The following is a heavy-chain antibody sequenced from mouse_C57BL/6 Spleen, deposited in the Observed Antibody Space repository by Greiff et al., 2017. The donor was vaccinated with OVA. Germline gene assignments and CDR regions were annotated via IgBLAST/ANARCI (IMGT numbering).Heavy chain of an antibody. CDR1: GFTFSSYA. D-gene: IGHD1-1*01. CDR3: TRDGYGSSPAFFDV. V-gene: IGHV5-9-1*02. Sequence: EVKLVESGEGLVKPGGSLKLSCAASGFTFSSYAMSWVRQTPEERLEWVAYISSGGDYIYYADTVKGRFTISRDNARNTLYLQMSSLKSEDTAMYYCTRDGYGSSPAFFDVWGTGTTVTVSS. CDR2: ISSGGDYI. J-gene: IGHJ1*03.